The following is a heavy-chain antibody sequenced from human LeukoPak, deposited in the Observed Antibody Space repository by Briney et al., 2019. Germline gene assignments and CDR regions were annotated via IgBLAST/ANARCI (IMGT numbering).Heavy chain of an antibody. V-gene: IGHV4-4*07. J-gene: IGHJ5*02. CDR3: ARVGMVRGQRWFDP. CDR2: IYTSGNT. D-gene: IGHD3-10*01. Sequence: SETLSLTCTVSGGSISIYYWSWIRQPAGKGLEWIGRIYTSGNTHYNPSLKSRVTMSVDTSKNQFSLKLSSVTAADTAVYFCARVGMVRGQRWFDPWGQGTLVTVSS. CDR1: GGSISIYY.